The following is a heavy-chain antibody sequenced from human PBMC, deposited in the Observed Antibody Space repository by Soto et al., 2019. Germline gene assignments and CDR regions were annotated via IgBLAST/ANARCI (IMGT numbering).Heavy chain of an antibody. Sequence: ASVKVSCKASGYTFTGYYMHWVRRAPGQGLEWMGWINPNSGGTNYAQKFQGRVTMTRDTSISTAYMELSRLRSDDTAVYYCAREITIFGVVITDSNYGMDVWGQGTTVTVSS. CDR2: INPNSGGT. J-gene: IGHJ6*02. V-gene: IGHV1-2*02. D-gene: IGHD3-3*01. CDR1: GYTFTGYY. CDR3: AREITIFGVVITDSNYGMDV.